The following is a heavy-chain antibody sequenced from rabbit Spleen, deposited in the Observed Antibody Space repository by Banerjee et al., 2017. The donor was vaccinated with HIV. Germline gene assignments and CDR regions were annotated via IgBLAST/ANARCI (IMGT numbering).Heavy chain of an antibody. CDR1: GFSFNSGYD. CDR3: ARDVDTIYFRFSL. J-gene: IGHJ3*01. D-gene: IGHD1-1*01. CDR2: AYGGGSGST. Sequence: QSLEESGGGLVKPGASLTLTCKASGFSFNSGYDMCWVRQAPGKGLEWVACAYGGGSGSTYSATWAKGRFTISATSSTTVTLQMTSLTAADTATYFCARDVDTIYFRFSLWGQGTLVTVS. V-gene: IGHV1S40*01.